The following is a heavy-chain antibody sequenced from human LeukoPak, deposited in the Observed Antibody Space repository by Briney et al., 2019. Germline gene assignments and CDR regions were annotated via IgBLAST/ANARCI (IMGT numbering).Heavy chain of an antibody. Sequence: PSETLSLTCTVSGGSISSGGYYWSWIRQHPGKGREWIRYIYYSGSTYYTPSPKSRVTISVDTSKNQFSLKLSSVTAADTAVHYCARSVVCSSTSCYIGRWGYSYSYFDYWGQGTLVTVSS. J-gene: IGHJ4*02. D-gene: IGHD2-2*02. CDR2: IYYSGST. V-gene: IGHV4-31*03. CDR3: ARSVVCSSTSCYIGRWGYSYSYFDY. CDR1: GGSISSGGYY.